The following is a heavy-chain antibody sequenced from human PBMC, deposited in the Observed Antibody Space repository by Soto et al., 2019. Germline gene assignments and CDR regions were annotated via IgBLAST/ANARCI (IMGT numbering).Heavy chain of an antibody. CDR3: TTDLRRQLVSLRGGHGPFDY. V-gene: IGHV3-15*01. Sequence: GGSLRLSCAASGFTFSNAWMSWVRQAPGKGLEWVGRIKSKTDGGTTDYAAPVKGRFTISRDDSKNTLYLQMNSLKTEDTAVYYCTTDLRRQLVSLRGGHGPFDYWGQGTLVTVSS. CDR1: GFTFSNAW. D-gene: IGHD6-6*01. J-gene: IGHJ4*02. CDR2: IKSKTDGGTT.